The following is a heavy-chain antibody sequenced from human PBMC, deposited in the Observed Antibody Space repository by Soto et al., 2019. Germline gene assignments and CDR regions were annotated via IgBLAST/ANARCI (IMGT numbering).Heavy chain of an antibody. Sequence: SMKVCYKASGSTCSFYAISCKLKETGQGREGMGGIIPISGTANYAQKFQGRVTITADESTSTAYMELSSLRSEDTAVYYCASCPLAATFDWFVPWGQGTLLTVSS. V-gene: IGHV1-69*01. CDR3: ASCPLAATFDWFVP. J-gene: IGHJ5*02. CDR2: IIPISGTA. D-gene: IGHD2-15*01. CDR1: GSTCSFYA.